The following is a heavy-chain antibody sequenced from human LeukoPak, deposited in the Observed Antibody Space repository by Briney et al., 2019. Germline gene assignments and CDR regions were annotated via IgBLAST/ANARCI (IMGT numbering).Heavy chain of an antibody. V-gene: IGHV3-48*02. CDR3: AGGGGARLDY. CDR1: GFTFSSYV. CDR2: ISSSSSGI. J-gene: IGHJ4*02. D-gene: IGHD3-10*01. Sequence: GGSLRLSCTAPGFTFSSYVMNWVRQAPGKGLKWVSYISSSSSGINYADSEKGGFTISRDNAKHSLFLQMNSLRDDDTAVYYCAGGGGARLDYWGQGTLVTVSS.